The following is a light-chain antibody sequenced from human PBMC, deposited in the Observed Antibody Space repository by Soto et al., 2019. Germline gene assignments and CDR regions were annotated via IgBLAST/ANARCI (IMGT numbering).Light chain of an antibody. Sequence: EIVVTQSPGILSVSPGDRATLSCRASQSVGSNLAWYQQKPGQAPPLLIYAASTRATGLPARFSGSGSGTDFTLTISSLQSVDFAVYYCQEYSKWPLFTFGPGTRVDIK. V-gene: IGKV3-15*01. CDR3: QEYSKWPLFT. CDR1: QSVGSN. J-gene: IGKJ3*01. CDR2: AAS.